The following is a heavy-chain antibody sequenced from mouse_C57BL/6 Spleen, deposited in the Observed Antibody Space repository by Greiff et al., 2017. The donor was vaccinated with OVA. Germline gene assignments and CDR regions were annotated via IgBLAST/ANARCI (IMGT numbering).Heavy chain of an antibody. Sequence: QVQLQQPGAELVKPGASVKLSCKASGYTFTSYWMHWVKQRPGPGLEWIGMIHPNSGSTNYNEKFKSKATLTVDKSSSTAYMQLSSLTSEDSAVYYCARVQDYYGYFDVWGTGTTVTVAS. CDR1: GYTFTSYW. D-gene: IGHD2-4*01. CDR2: IHPNSGST. CDR3: ARVQDYYGYFDV. J-gene: IGHJ1*03. V-gene: IGHV1-64*01.